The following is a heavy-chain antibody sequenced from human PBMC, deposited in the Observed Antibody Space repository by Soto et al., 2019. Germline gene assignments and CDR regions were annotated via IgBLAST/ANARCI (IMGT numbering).Heavy chain of an antibody. D-gene: IGHD4-4*01. J-gene: IGHJ6*02. CDR1: DSSISSYY. CDR2: IYYSGST. CDR3: AIGPTVGYYYYGMDV. Sequence: TSETLSLTCTVSDSSISSYYWSWIRQPPGKGLEWIGYIYYSGSTNYNPSLKSRVTISVDTSKSQFSLRLSSVTAADTAVYYCAIGPTVGYYYYGMDVWGQGTTVTVSS. V-gene: IGHV4-59*01.